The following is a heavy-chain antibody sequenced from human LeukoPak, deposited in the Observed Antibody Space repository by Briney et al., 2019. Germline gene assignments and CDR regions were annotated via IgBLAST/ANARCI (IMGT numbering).Heavy chain of an antibody. V-gene: IGHV3-23*01. CDR1: GFTFSSYA. Sequence: GGSLRLSCAASGFTFSSYAMSWVRQAPGKGLEWVSAISGSGGSTYYADSVKGRFTISRDDAKRSLYLQMNSLRAEDTAVYYCARDLLDTTMGDAYYYYGMDVWGQGTTVTVSS. J-gene: IGHJ6*02. D-gene: IGHD5-18*01. CDR2: ISGSGGST. CDR3: ARDLLDTTMGDAYYYYGMDV.